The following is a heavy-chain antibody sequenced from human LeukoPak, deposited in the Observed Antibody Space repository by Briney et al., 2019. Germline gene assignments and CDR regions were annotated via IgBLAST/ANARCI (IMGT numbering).Heavy chain of an antibody. D-gene: IGHD3-10*01. CDR3: TTVTLRPVGL. Sequence: PGGSLRLSCAASGFSFTNAWMSWVRQAPGKGLEWVGRIKSKTDGGTIDYAAPVKGRFTISRDDSKSTLFLQMNSLKIEDTAVYYCTTVTLRPVGLWGQGTLVTVSS. J-gene: IGHJ4*02. V-gene: IGHV3-15*05. CDR1: GFSFTNAW. CDR2: IKSKTDGGTI.